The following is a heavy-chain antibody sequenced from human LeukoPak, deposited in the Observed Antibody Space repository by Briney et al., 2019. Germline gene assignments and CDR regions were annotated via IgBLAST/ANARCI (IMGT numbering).Heavy chain of an antibody. CDR1: GGSFSGYY. Sequence: SETLSLTCAVYGGSFSGYYWSWIRQPPGKGLEWIGEINHSGSTNYNPSLKSRVTISVDTSKNQFSLKLNSVTAADTAFYYCARVLTAAGLDFWGQGTLVSVSS. CDR3: ARVLTAAGLDF. J-gene: IGHJ4*02. D-gene: IGHD6-25*01. V-gene: IGHV4-34*01. CDR2: INHSGST.